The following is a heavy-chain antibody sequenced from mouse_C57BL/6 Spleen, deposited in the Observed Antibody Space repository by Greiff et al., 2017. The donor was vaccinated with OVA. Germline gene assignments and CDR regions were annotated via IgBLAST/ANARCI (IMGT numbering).Heavy chain of an antibody. J-gene: IGHJ1*03. CDR1: GYAFSSYW. CDR3: ARRVGYGSSWGYFDV. Sequence: QVQLQQSGAELVKPGASVKISCKASGYAFSSYWMNWVKQRPGKGLEWIGQIYPGDGDTTYNGKFMGKATLTADKSSSTAYMQLSSLTSEDAAVYFCARRVGYGSSWGYFDVWGTGTTVTVSS. CDR2: IYPGDGDT. V-gene: IGHV1-80*01. D-gene: IGHD1-1*01.